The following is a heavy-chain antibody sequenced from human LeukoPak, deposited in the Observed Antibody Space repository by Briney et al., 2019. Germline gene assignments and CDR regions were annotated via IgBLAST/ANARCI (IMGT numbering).Heavy chain of an antibody. J-gene: IGHJ6*02. CDR1: GFTFSDYY. D-gene: IGHD2-21*02. Sequence: PGGSLRLSCAASGFTFSDYYMSWIRQAPGKGLEWVSYISSSGSTIYYADSVKGRFTISRDNAKNSLYLQMNSLRAEDTAVYYCARDVSVTAITIYYYYGMDVWGQGTTVTVSS. V-gene: IGHV3-11*01. CDR2: ISSSGSTI. CDR3: ARDVSVTAITIYYYYGMDV.